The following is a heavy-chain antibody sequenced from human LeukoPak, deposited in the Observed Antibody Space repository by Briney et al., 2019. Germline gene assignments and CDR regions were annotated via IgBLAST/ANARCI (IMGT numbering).Heavy chain of an antibody. J-gene: IGHJ6*03. Sequence: SETLSLTCTVSGDSISSYYWSWIRQPPGKGLEWIGYIYYSGSTNYNPSLKSRVTISVDTSKNQFSLHLSSVTAADTAVYYCARQSIAARGYYYYMDVWGKGTTVTVSS. CDR2: IYYSGST. CDR1: GDSISSYY. CDR3: ARQSIAARGYYYYMDV. D-gene: IGHD6-6*01. V-gene: IGHV4-59*08.